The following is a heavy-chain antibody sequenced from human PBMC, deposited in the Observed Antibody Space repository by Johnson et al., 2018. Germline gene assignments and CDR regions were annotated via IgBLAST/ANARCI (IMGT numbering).Heavy chain of an antibody. CDR2: ISYDGHNT. D-gene: IGHD3-10*01. V-gene: IGHV3-30*18. CDR1: AFTFSNYG. Sequence: VQLVESGGGVVQPGRSLXLSCVGSAFTFSNYGMHWVRQAPGKGLEGLAFISYDGHNTDYAESVKGRFTISRDNSKNTRYLQMNSLRAEDTALYFCAKPNRATFYYYYMDVWGKGTTVTVSS. CDR3: AKPNRATFYYYYMDV. J-gene: IGHJ6*03.